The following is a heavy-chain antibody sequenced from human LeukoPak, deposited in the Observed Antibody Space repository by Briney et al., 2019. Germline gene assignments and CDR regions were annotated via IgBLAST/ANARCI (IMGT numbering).Heavy chain of an antibody. D-gene: IGHD3-10*01. V-gene: IGHV5-51*01. CDR3: ARLGSGLLWFGEPPTCFDY. CDR1: GYRFTNYL. J-gene: IGHJ4*02. Sequence: GGAPDTSIKGSGYRFTNYLIGWVRPMPGKGLEGMGIIHSSDADTRYSPSFQGQVTISADKSISNAYLQWRSLKASDTAMYYCARLGSGLLWFGEPPTCFDYWGQGTLVTVSS. CDR2: IHSSDADT.